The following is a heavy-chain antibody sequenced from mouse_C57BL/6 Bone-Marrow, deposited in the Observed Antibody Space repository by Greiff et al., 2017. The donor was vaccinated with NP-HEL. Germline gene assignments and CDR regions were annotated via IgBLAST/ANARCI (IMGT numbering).Heavy chain of an antibody. Sequence: EVKLVESGGGLVQPGGSLKLSCAASGFTFSDYYMYWVRQTPEKRLEWVAYISNGGGSPYYPDTVKGRFTISRDNAKNTLYLQMSRLKSEDTAMYYCARHKGRQLRFPFAYWGQGTLVTVSA. J-gene: IGHJ3*01. CDR1: GFTFSDYY. CDR2: ISNGGGSP. CDR3: ARHKGRQLRFPFAY. D-gene: IGHD3-2*02. V-gene: IGHV5-12*01.